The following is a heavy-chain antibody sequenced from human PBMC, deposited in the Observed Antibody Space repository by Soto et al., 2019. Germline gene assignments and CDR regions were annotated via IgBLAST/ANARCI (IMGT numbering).Heavy chain of an antibody. D-gene: IGHD5-12*01. CDR3: ARDAEYSGYENNWFDP. CDR2: IWYDGSNK. Sequence: PGGSLRLSCAASGFTFSSYGMHWVRQAPGKGLEWVAVIWYDGSNKYYADSVKGRFTISRDNSKNTLYLQMNSLRAEDTAVYYWARDAEYSGYENNWFDPWGQGTLVTVSS. V-gene: IGHV3-33*01. CDR1: GFTFSSYG. J-gene: IGHJ5*02.